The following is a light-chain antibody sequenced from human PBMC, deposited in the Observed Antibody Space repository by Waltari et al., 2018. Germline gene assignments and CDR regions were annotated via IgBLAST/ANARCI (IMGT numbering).Light chain of an antibody. Sequence: QSVLTQPPSVSGAPGQRVTISCTGSGSNIGAGSDVHWYQQLPRAAPKLLIYGSPSLPLGVPARFFGSTSGTSASLAITGPQAEDEADYYCQSYDTSLSVVFGGGTKLTVL. CDR1: GSNIGAGSD. J-gene: IGLJ3*02. CDR2: GSP. V-gene: IGLV1-40*01. CDR3: QSYDTSLSVV.